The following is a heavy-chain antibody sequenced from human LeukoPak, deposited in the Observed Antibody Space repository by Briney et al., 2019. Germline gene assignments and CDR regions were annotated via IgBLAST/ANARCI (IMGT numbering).Heavy chain of an antibody. D-gene: IGHD2-2*01. J-gene: IGHJ6*03. Sequence: SETLSLTCTVSGGSISSYYWSWIRQPPGKGLEWIGYIYYSGSTNYNPSLKSRVTISVDRSKNQFSLKLSSVTAADTAVYYCARAYCSSTSCYEWVYYYMDVWGKGTTVTVSS. CDR3: ARAYCSSTSCYEWVYYYMDV. CDR1: GGSISSYY. V-gene: IGHV4-59*12. CDR2: IYYSGST.